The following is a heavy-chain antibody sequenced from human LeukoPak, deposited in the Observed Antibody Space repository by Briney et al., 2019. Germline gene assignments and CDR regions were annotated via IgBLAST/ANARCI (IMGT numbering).Heavy chain of an antibody. J-gene: IGHJ4*02. Sequence: GGSLRLSCAASGFTFSSYAMSWVRQAPGKGLEWVAGVSGSGGTTNHADSVKGRFTISRDNSKNTLYLQMNSLRAEDTAVYYCAKGAEWDYYNSSGYYPSFDYWGQGTLVTVSS. CDR3: AKGAEWDYYNSSGYYPSFDY. V-gene: IGHV3-23*01. CDR1: GFTFSSYA. D-gene: IGHD3-22*01. CDR2: VSGSGGTT.